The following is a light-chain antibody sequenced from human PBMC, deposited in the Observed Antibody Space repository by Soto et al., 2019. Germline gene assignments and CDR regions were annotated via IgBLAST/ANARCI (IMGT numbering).Light chain of an antibody. CDR2: AAS. CDR1: QSVGRNY. J-gene: IGKJ1*01. CDR3: QHYGTSPWA. V-gene: IGKV3-20*01. Sequence: EIVLTQFPGTLSLSPGERATLSCRASQSVGRNYVAWYQQKPGQAPRVIIYAASNRASGIPDSFSGSGSGSDFTPTISRLEPEYFAVYYCQHYGTSPWAFGQGTKVEIK.